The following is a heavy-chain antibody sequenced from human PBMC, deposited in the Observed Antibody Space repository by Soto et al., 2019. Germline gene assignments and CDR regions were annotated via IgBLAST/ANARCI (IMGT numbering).Heavy chain of an antibody. J-gene: IGHJ4*02. CDR2: VSAYNGNT. CDR3: AKASRLWSGYFIDF. V-gene: IGHV1-18*01. Sequence: QVQLVQSGIQVRRPGASVTVSCKASGYSFSNYGISWVRQAPGQGLEWMGWVSAYNGNTKYVQKYQDRVTMSTATSTTTAYMELKGLRSYGPARYYCAKASRLWSGYFIDFWGPGTLVNVSS. CDR1: GYSFSNYG. D-gene: IGHD3-3*01.